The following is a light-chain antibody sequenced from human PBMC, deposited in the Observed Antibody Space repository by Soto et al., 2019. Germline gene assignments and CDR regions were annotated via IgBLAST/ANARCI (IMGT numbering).Light chain of an antibody. CDR3: SSYTSSSTYV. J-gene: IGLJ1*01. CDR1: SSDVGGYNY. V-gene: IGLV2-14*01. CDR2: DVT. Sequence: QSALTQPASVSGSPGQSITISCTGTSSDVGGYNYVSWYQQYPGKAPKLIIYDVTNRPSGVSNRFSGSKSGNTASLTISGLQDEDETDYYCSSYTSSSTYVFGTGTKLTVL.